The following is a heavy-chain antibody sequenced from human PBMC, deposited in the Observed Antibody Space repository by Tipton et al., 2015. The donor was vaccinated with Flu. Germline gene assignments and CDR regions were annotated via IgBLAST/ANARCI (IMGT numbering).Heavy chain of an antibody. CDR3: ARTHDYGDPGGQH. J-gene: IGHJ1*01. D-gene: IGHD4-17*01. CDR2: IFHRGTT. Sequence: TLSLTCTVSGGSVSSDDFYWGWVRQAPGKGPEWIGSIFHRGTTYYDLSLQSRVTISLDTSKNQFSLSMRSVTVADTAVYCCARTHDYGDPGGQHWGQGTLVTVSS. V-gene: IGHV4-39*07. CDR1: GGSVSSDDFY.